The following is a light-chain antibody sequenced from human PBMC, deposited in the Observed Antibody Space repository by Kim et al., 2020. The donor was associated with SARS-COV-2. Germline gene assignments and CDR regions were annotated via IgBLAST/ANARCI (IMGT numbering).Light chain of an antibody. CDR2: TTS. CDR1: QDIGSS. V-gene: IGKV1D-16*01. Sequence: GYVGDRVTIRCRASQDIGSSLAWYQQKPDKAPTSLIYTTSQLQSGVPSRFSGSGSGTDFTLTITSLQPEDFATYYCQHYKTYPFTFGPGTKVDIK. J-gene: IGKJ3*01. CDR3: QHYKTYPFT.